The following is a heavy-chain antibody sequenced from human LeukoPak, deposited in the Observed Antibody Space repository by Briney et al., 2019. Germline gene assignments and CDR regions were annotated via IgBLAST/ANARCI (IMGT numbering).Heavy chain of an antibody. CDR2: INPVGGST. CDR1: GDTFSSYA. Sequence: ASVKVSCKASGDTFSSYAFSWVRQAPGQGLEWMGIINPVGGSTSYAQKFQGRVTMTRDTSTSTVYMELSSLRSEDTAVYYCASDGYSSGWYVLDYWGQGTQVTVSS. J-gene: IGHJ4*02. CDR3: ASDGYSSGWYVLDY. V-gene: IGHV1-46*01. D-gene: IGHD6-19*01.